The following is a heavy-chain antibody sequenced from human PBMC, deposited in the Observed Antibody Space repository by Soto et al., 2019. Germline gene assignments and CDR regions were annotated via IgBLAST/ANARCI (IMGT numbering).Heavy chain of an antibody. Sequence: WGSLRLSCAASGFTLSSYGMHCVRQAPGKGLEWVAVISCDGSNKYYADSVKGRFTISRDNSKNTLYLQMNSLRAEDTAVYYCAKGTALYYYYGMDVWGQGTTVTVSS. D-gene: IGHD5-18*01. CDR1: GFTLSSYG. CDR3: AKGTALYYYYGMDV. J-gene: IGHJ6*02. CDR2: ISCDGSNK. V-gene: IGHV3-30*18.